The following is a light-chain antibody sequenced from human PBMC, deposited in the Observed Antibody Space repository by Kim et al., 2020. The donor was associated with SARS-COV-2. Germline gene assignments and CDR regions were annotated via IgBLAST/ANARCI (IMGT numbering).Light chain of an antibody. Sequence: DIVMTQSPLSLPVTPGEPASVSCRSSQRLLNGNRYNSLDWYVQKPGQSPQLLIYLGSTRASGVPDRFSGSGSGTEFTLKISRVEAEDVGIYYCMQTLQTPRTFGGGTKVDIK. V-gene: IGKV2-28*01. CDR3: MQTLQTPRT. CDR1: QRLLNGNRYNS. J-gene: IGKJ4*01. CDR2: LGS.